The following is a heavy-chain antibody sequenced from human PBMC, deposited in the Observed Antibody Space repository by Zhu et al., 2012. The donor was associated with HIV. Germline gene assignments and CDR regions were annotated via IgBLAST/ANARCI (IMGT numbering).Heavy chain of an antibody. D-gene: IGHD4-17*01. CDR3: ARFLRYGDSY. Sequence: QVQLQESGPGLVKPSETLSLTCTASGGFVSRSGYYWGWIRQPPGKGLEWIGNIFYTGSTDYNPSLKSRVTMSLDTSRNQFSLKLTSVTAADTAVYYCARFLRYGDSYWGQGTLVAVSS. CDR2: IFYTGST. V-gene: IGHV4-39*07. J-gene: IGHJ4*02. CDR1: GGFVSRSGYY.